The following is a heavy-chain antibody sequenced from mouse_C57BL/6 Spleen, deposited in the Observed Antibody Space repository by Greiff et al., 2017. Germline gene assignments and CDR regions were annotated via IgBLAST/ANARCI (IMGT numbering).Heavy chain of an antibody. V-gene: IGHV5-17*01. Sequence: EVQLQQSGGGLVKPGGSLKLSCAASGFTFSDYGMHWVRQAPEKGLEWVAYISSGSSTIYYADTVKGRFTISRDNAKNTLFLQMTSLRSEDTAMYYCARLSNTDYWGQGTTLTVSS. D-gene: IGHD2-5*01. CDR3: ARLSNTDY. CDR2: ISSGSSTI. CDR1: GFTFSDYG. J-gene: IGHJ2*01.